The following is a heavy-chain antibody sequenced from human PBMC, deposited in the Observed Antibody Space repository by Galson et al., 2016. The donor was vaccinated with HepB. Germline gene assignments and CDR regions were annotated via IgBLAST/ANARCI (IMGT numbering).Heavy chain of an antibody. V-gene: IGHV3-30*04. CDR3: ARDHNVFRFLEWLLCFDY. D-gene: IGHD3-3*01. CDR1: GFTFSSYS. J-gene: IGHJ4*02. Sequence: SLRLSCAASGFTFSSYSMHWVRQAPGKGLEWVSLVSHDERNEYYADSVKGRFTISRDNSKNTLYLQMNSLRAEETAMYYCARDHNVFRFLEWLLCFDYWGQGTLVTVSS. CDR2: VSHDERNE.